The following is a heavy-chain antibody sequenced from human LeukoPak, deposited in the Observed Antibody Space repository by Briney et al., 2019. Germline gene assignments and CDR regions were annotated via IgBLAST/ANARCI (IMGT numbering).Heavy chain of an antibody. CDR2: IMPLFGTA. V-gene: IGHV1-69*05. D-gene: IGHD4-17*01. J-gene: IGHJ5*02. CDR1: GGTFNNSA. CDR3: ARDGHGDYGSGWFDP. Sequence: ASVKVSCKTSGGTFNNSAISWVRQAPGQGLEWLGGIMPLFGTAGYAQKFQGRVTITKDESTRTVYLELTSLTSDDTAVYYCARDGHGDYGSGWFDPWGQGTLVSVSP.